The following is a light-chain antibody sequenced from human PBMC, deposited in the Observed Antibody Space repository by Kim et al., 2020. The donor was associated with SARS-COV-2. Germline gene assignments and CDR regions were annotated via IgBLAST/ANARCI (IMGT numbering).Light chain of an antibody. V-gene: IGLV3-1*01. CDR3: QAWDSGWV. Sequence: VSVSPGQTASITCSGDKLGDKYACWYQQKPGQSPVLVIYQDSKRPSGIPERFSGSNSGNTATLTISGTQAMDEADYYCQAWDSGWVFGGGTKLTVL. CDR2: QDS. J-gene: IGLJ3*02. CDR1: KLGDKY.